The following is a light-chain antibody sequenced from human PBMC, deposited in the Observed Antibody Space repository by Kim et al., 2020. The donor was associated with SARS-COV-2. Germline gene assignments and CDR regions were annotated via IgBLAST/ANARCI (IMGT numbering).Light chain of an antibody. V-gene: IGLV3-1*01. Sequence: PGQTASITCSGDKLGDKYACWYQQKPGQSPVLVIYQDSKRPSGIPERFSGSNSGNTATLTISGTQAMDEADYYCQAWDSSTEVFGGGTQLTVL. CDR3: QAWDSSTEV. J-gene: IGLJ2*01. CDR1: KLGDKY. CDR2: QDS.